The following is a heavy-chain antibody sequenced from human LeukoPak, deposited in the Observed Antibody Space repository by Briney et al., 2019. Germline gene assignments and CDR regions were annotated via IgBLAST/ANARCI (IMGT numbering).Heavy chain of an antibody. CDR3: ARDEMATRVLNAFDI. CDR2: IIPIFATA. CDR1: GGTPSSYA. J-gene: IGHJ3*02. D-gene: IGHD5-24*01. V-gene: IGHV1-69*05. Sequence: SVTVSRLPSGGTPSSYAISWVRHAPGPGLEWMGGIIPIFATANYAQTFQGRVTITTDECTSTTYMELSSLRPEDTAVYYCARDEMATRVLNAFDIWGQGTMVTVSS.